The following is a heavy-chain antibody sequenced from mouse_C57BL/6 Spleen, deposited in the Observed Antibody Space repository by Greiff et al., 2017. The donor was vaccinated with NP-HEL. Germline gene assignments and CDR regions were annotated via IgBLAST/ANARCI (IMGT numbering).Heavy chain of an antibody. CDR2: ISSGGSYT. V-gene: IGHV5-6*02. D-gene: IGHD2-2*01. CDR3: ARRGYQSLYYYAMDY. Sequence: DVMLVESGGDLVKPGGSLKLSCAASGFTFSSYGMSWVRQTPDKRLEWVATISSGGSYTYYPASVKGRFTISRDNAKNTLYLQMSSLKSEDTAMYYCARRGYQSLYYYAMDYWGQGTSVTVSS. CDR1: GFTFSSYG. J-gene: IGHJ4*01.